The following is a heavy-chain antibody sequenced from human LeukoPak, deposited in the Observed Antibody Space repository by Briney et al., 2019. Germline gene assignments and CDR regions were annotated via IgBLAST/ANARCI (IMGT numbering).Heavy chain of an antibody. D-gene: IGHD3-10*01. CDR2: INPSGGST. J-gene: IGHJ4*02. V-gene: IGHV1-46*01. CDR3: ARDPIAYYGSGSPFDY. Sequence: VASVKVSCKASGYTFTSYYMHWVRQAPGQGLEWMGIINPSGGSTSYAQKFQGRVTMTRDMSTSTVYMELSSLRSEDTAVYYCARDPIAYYGSGSPFDYWGQGTLVTVSS. CDR1: GYTFTSYY.